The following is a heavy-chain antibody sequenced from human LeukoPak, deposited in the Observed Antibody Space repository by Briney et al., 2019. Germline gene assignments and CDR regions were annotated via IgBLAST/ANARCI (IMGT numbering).Heavy chain of an antibody. J-gene: IGHJ4*02. Sequence: GGSLRLSCAASGFTFSSYGMHGVRQAPGKGLEWVAFIRYDGSNKYYADSVKGRFTISRDNSKNTLYLQMNSLRAEDTAVYYCAKDDGISIAVAGTDYWGQGTLVTVSS. D-gene: IGHD6-19*01. CDR1: GFTFSSYG. CDR3: AKDDGISIAVAGTDY. CDR2: IRYDGSNK. V-gene: IGHV3-30*02.